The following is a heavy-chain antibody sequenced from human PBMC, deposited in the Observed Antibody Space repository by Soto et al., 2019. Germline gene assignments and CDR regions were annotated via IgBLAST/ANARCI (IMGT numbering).Heavy chain of an antibody. CDR2: IYYSGST. CDR1: GGSISSYY. Sequence: SETLSLTCTVSGGSISSYYWSWIRQPPGKGLEWIGYIYYSGSTNYNPSLKSRVTISVDTSKNQFSLKLSSVTAADTAVYYCARGPFESFYCSGGSCYSWYFDLWGRGTLVTVSS. CDR3: ARGPFESFYCSGGSCYSWYFDL. V-gene: IGHV4-59*08. J-gene: IGHJ2*01. D-gene: IGHD2-15*01.